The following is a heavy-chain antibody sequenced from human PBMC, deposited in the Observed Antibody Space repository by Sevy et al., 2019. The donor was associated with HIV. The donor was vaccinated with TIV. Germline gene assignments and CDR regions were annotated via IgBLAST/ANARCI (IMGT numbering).Heavy chain of an antibody. CDR1: GGSISSSTYY. CDR3: ARHRIIRGPLI. V-gene: IGHV4-39*01. J-gene: IGHJ4*02. Sequence: SETLSLTCTVSGGSISSSTYYWGWIRQPPGKGREWIGSIYYSGSTYYNPSLKSRVTISVDTSKSQFSLKLSSVTAADTAVYYCARHRIIRGPLIWGQGTLVTVSS. CDR2: IYYSGST. D-gene: IGHD3-10*01.